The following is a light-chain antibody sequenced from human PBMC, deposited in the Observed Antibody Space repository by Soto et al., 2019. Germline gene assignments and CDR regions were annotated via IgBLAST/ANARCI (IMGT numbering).Light chain of an antibody. J-gene: IGLJ1*01. CDR2: GNS. V-gene: IGLV1-40*01. CDR3: QSYDSSLSGFYV. Sequence: SVLTQPPSVTGAAGQGVTISCKGSSSNIGAGYDVHWYQQLPGTAPKLLIYGNSNRPSGVPDRFSGSKSGTSASLAITGLQAEDEADYYCQSYDSSLSGFYVFGTGTKVTVL. CDR1: SSNIGAGYD.